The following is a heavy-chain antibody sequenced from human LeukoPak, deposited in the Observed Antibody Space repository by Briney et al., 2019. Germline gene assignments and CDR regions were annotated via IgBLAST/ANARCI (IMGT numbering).Heavy chain of an antibody. CDR3: AKGTDYYGSGIFDY. CDR1: GFTFSSYG. J-gene: IGHJ4*02. CDR2: ISGSGGST. D-gene: IGHD3-10*01. Sequence: GGSLRLSCAAPGFTFSSYGMSWVRQAPGKGLEWVSAISGSGGSTYYADSVKGRFTISRDNSKNTLYLQMNSLRAEDTAVYYCAKGTDYYGSGIFDYWGQGTLVTVSS. V-gene: IGHV3-23*01.